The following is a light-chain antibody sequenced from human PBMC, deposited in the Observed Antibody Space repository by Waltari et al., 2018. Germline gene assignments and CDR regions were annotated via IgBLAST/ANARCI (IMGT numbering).Light chain of an antibody. CDR1: RSHIGSIY. CDR2: RNN. Sequence: QSVLTQPPSASVAPGQRVTIPCSGSRSHIGSIYVYWFQHIPGTAPKLIIYRNNRRPSGVPDRFSGSKSGTSASLAISGLRPEDETDYYCAAWDDNLRLWVFGGGTMLTVL. V-gene: IGLV1-47*01. J-gene: IGLJ3*02. CDR3: AAWDDNLRLWV.